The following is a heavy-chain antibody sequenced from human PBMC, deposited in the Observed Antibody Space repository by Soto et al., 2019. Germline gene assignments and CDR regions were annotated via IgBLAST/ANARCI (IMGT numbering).Heavy chain of an antibody. Sequence: GESLKISCKGSGYNFTTFWIGWVLQVPGKGLEWMGIIYPGDSETKYSPDFEGQVTISADRSTNTAYLQWRSLRASDTAMYYCARLGFPGAIYFDSWGRGTLVTVSS. CDR2: IYPGDSET. D-gene: IGHD3-3*02. CDR3: ARLGFPGAIYFDS. J-gene: IGHJ4*02. CDR1: GYNFTTFW. V-gene: IGHV5-51*01.